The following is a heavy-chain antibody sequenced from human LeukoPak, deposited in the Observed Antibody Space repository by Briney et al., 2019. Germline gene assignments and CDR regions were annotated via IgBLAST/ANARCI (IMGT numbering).Heavy chain of an antibody. V-gene: IGHV4-61*01. Sequence: SETLSLTCTVSGGSISSSSYYWSWIRQSPGKGLEWIGYIYYSGSTNYNPSLKSRVTISVDTSKNQFSLKLASVTAADTALYYCARDSISYVPLSLIPYYYMDVWGKGTTVTVSS. CDR3: ARDSISYVPLSLIPYYYMDV. D-gene: IGHD6-13*01. CDR2: IYYSGST. J-gene: IGHJ6*03. CDR1: GGSISSSSYY.